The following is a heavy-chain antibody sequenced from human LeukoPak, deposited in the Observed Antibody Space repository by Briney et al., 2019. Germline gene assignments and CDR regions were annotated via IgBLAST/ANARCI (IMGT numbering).Heavy chain of an antibody. J-gene: IGHJ6*03. V-gene: IGHV4-59*02. CDR1: DASVSSHY. Sequence: PSETLSLTCTVSDASVSSHYWIWARQPPGRGLDWIGYVFSTGDTTYSPSLKSRVTISVDMSENQFSLKLNSVTAADTAVYYCARGVYNYYYMDVWGRGATVTVSS. CDR3: ARGVYNYYYMDV. CDR2: VFSTGDT.